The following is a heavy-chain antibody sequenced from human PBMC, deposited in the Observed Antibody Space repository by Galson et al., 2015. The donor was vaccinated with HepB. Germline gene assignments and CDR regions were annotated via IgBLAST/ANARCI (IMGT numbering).Heavy chain of an antibody. CDR3: ARDDGYGMDV. V-gene: IGHV3-13*01. J-gene: IGHJ6*02. CDR1: GFTFSSYD. CDR2: MGTAGDT. Sequence: SLRLSCAASGFTFSSYDMHWVRQATGKGLEWVSAMGTAGDTYYPGSVKGRFTISRENAKNSLYLQMNSLRAGDTAVYYCARDDGYGMDVWGQGTTVTVSS.